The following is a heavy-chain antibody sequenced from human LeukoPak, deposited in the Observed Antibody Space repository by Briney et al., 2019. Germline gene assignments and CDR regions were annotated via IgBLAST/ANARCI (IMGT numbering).Heavy chain of an antibody. D-gene: IGHD6-13*01. Sequence: GGSLRLSCATSGFTFSDYYMGWIRQAPGKGLEGVSYISFSGSTTYYADSVKGRFTISRDDAKNSLYLQMNSLRAEDTAVYYCARDIVAAGLFFDYWGQGTLVTVSP. CDR2: ISFSGSTT. J-gene: IGHJ4*02. CDR1: GFTFSDYY. V-gene: IGHV3-11*01. CDR3: ARDIVAAGLFFDY.